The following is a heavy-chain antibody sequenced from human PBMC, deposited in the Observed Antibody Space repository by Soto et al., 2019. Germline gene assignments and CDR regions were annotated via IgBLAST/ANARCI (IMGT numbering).Heavy chain of an antibody. J-gene: IGHJ6*02. Sequence: PSETLSLTCAVSGGSISSSNWWSWVRQPPGKGLQWIGEIYHSGSTNYNPSLKSRVTMSVDKSKNQFSLKLSSVTAADTAVYYCARDRTDIVVVPTAFGYGMDVWGQGTTVTVS. CDR3: ARDRTDIVVVPTAFGYGMDV. CDR2: IYHSGST. CDR1: GGSISSSNW. D-gene: IGHD2-2*01. V-gene: IGHV4-4*02.